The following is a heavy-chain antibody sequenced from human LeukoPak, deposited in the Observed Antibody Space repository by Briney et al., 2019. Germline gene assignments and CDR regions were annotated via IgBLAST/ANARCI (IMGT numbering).Heavy chain of an antibody. Sequence: SGPKLVKPTQTLTLTCTFSGFSLSTSGVGVGWIRQPPGKALEWLALIYWDDDERYSPSLKSRLTITKDTSRNHVVLTMTNMDPVDTATYYCTHTMVVTAAFDYWGQGTLVTVSS. CDR2: IYWDDDE. D-gene: IGHD2-21*02. J-gene: IGHJ4*02. V-gene: IGHV2-5*02. CDR3: THTMVVTAAFDY. CDR1: GFSLSTSGVG.